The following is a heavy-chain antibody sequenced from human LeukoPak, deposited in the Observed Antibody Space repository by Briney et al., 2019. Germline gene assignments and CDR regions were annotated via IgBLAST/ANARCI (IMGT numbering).Heavy chain of an antibody. CDR1: GYSISSGYF. CDR2: IYHSGTT. Sequence: SETLSLTCTVSGYSISSGYFWGWIRQPPGKGLEWIGSIYHSGTTYYIPSLKSRVTISVDTSNNQFSLKLSSVTAADTAVYYCARGTLAAAGSHPFDYWGQGTLVTVSS. D-gene: IGHD6-13*01. V-gene: IGHV4-38-2*02. J-gene: IGHJ4*02. CDR3: ARGTLAAAGSHPFDY.